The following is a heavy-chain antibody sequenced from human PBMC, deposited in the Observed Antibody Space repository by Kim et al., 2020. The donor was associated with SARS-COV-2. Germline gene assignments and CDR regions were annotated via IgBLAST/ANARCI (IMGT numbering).Heavy chain of an antibody. CDR2: ISYDGSNK. D-gene: IGHD1-7*01. J-gene: IGHJ6*02. V-gene: IGHV3-30*18. Sequence: GGSLRLSCAASGFTFSSYGMHWVRQAPGKGLEWVAVISYDGSNKYYADSVKGRFTISRDNSKNTLYLQMNSLRAEDTAVYYCANNEKELELFGFVFHYYGMDVWGQGTTVTVSS. CDR1: GFTFSSYG. CDR3: ANNEKELELFGFVFHYYGMDV.